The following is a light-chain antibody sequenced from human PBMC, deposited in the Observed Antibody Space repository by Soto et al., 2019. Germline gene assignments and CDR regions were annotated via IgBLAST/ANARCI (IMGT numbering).Light chain of an antibody. CDR2: EVS. J-gene: IGLJ1*01. V-gene: IGLV2-14*01. Sequence: QSALAQPASVSGSPGQSITISCAGTSSDIGGYNYVSWYQQHPGKAPKVMIYEVSNRPSGVSNRFSGSKSGNTASLTISGLQAEDEADYYCSSYTSSSTLYVFGTAPKVTVL. CDR3: SSYTSSSTLYV. CDR1: SSDIGGYNY.